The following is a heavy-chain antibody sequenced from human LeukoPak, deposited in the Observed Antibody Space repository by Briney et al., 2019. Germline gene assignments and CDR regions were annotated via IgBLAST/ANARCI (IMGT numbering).Heavy chain of an antibody. CDR3: ARDRGWRSSGYYLYYLDF. V-gene: IGHV3-7*01. CDR2: MKGDGSEK. D-gene: IGHD3-22*01. CDR1: GFTLSGYF. Sequence: GGSLRLSCAASGFTLSGYFMSWVRQAPGEGLEWVASMKGDGSEKYYVDSEKGRFTISRDNAKNSLYLQMNSLRAEDTAVYYCARDRGWRSSGYYLYYLDFWGQGTLVTVSS. J-gene: IGHJ4*02.